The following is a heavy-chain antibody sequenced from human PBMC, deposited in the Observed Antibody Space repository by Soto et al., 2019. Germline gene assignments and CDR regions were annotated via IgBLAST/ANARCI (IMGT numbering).Heavy chain of an antibody. Sequence: QVQLQESGPGLVKPSETLSLTCTVSGGSISSYYWSWIRQPPGKGLEWIGYIYYSGSTNYNPSLTSRVTISVDTSKTQLSLKLSSVTAADTAVYYCAKRYSGYDDAFDIWGQGTMVTVSS. D-gene: IGHD5-12*01. J-gene: IGHJ3*02. CDR3: AKRYSGYDDAFDI. V-gene: IGHV4-59*08. CDR1: GGSISSYY. CDR2: IYYSGST.